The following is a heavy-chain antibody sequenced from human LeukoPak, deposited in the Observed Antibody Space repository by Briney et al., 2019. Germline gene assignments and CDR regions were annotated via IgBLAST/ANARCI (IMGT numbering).Heavy chain of an antibody. D-gene: IGHD3-10*01. CDR1: VGTFSSYA. J-gene: IGHJ4*02. CDR3: ARGETSMVRGVITPYYFDY. CDR2: IIPIFGTA. Sequence: ASVKVSCKASVGTFSSYAISWVRQAPGQGLEWMGGIIPIFGTANYAQKFQGRVTITADESTSTAYMELSSLRSEDTAVYYCARGETSMVRGVITPYYFDYWGQGTLVTVSS. V-gene: IGHV1-69*13.